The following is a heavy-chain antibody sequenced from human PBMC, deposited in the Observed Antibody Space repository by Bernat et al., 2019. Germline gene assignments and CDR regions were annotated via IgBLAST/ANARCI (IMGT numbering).Heavy chain of an antibody. J-gene: IGHJ6*02. Sequence: LRRLGSGEAWVRLGGSLRLSFPASGFPSSTYTMNWFRQAPGKGLEWVSSISSSSSYIYYADSVKGRFTISRDNAKNSLYLQMNSLRAEDTAVYYCARLILPMDVWGQGTTVTVSS. CDR1: GFPSSTYT. D-gene: IGHD2-15*01. CDR2: ISSSSSYI. CDR3: ARLILPMDV. V-gene: IGHV3-21*01.